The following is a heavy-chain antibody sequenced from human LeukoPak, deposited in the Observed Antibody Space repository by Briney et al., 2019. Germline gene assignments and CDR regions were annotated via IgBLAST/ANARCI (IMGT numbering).Heavy chain of an antibody. D-gene: IGHD3-10*01. CDR3: ARGVHYYGSGSYYYYMDV. CDR1: GDSISSSDHY. J-gene: IGHJ6*03. V-gene: IGHV4-39*07. Sequence: PSETLSLTCTLSGDSISSSDHYWVWIRQSPGKGLEWIGSVSQSGNTYYKSSLKSRVTVSIDTSKNEFSLILTSVTAADTAVYYCARGVHYYGSGSYYYYMDVWGKGTTVTISS. CDR2: VSQSGNT.